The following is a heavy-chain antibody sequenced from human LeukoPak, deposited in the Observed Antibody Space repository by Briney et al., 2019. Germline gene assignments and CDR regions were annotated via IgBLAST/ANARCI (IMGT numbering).Heavy chain of an antibody. J-gene: IGHJ4*02. Sequence: SETLSLTCAVYGGSFSGYYWSWIRQPPGKGLEWIGEINHSGSTNYNPSLKSRVTISVDTSKNQFSLKLSSVTAADTAVYYCARGHVLLWFGELLFYFDYWGQGTLVTVSS. CDR2: INHSGST. D-gene: IGHD3-10*01. CDR1: GGSFSGYY. V-gene: IGHV4-34*01. CDR3: ARGHVLLWFGELLFYFDY.